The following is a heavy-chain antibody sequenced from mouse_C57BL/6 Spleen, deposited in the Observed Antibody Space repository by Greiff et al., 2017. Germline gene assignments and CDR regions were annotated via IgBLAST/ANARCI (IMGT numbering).Heavy chain of an antibody. CDR2: IYPGSGST. V-gene: IGHV1-55*01. CDR1: GYTFTSYW. Sequence: VQLQQPGAELVKPGASVKMSCKASGYTFTSYWITWVKQRPGQGLEWIGDIYPGSGSTNYNEKFKSKATLTVDTSSSTAYMQLSSLTSEDSAVYYCARGGYYGSSLMDYWGQGTSVTVSS. CDR3: ARGGYYGSSLMDY. D-gene: IGHD1-1*01. J-gene: IGHJ4*01.